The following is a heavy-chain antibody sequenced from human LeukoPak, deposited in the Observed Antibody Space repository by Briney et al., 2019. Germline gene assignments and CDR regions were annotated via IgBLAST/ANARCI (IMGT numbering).Heavy chain of an antibody. V-gene: IGHV3-7*01. CDR3: ARDSFETDIDY. CDR1: GFTFSTYW. J-gene: IGHJ4*02. D-gene: IGHD1-14*01. Sequence: GGSLRLSCAVSGFTFSTYWMSWVRQAPGKGLEWVANIKEDGSETYYVDSLKGRFTISRDNVKNSLYLQINSLSADDSAVYYCARDSFETDIDYWGQGTLVTVSS. CDR2: IKEDGSET.